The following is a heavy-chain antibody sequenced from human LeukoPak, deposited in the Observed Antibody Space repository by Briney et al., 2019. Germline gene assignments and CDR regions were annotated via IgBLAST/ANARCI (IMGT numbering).Heavy chain of an antibody. CDR1: GFTVSSNY. D-gene: IGHD6-19*01. J-gene: IGHJ4*02. CDR3: AGNGYTSGWYRN. CDR2: IYSGGST. Sequence: GGSLRLSCAASGFTVSSNYMSWVRQAPGKGLEWVSTIYSGGSTYYADSVKGRFTISRDTSKNTLYLQMNSLRGEDTAVYYCAGNGYTSGWYRNWGQGTLVTVFS. V-gene: IGHV3-53*01.